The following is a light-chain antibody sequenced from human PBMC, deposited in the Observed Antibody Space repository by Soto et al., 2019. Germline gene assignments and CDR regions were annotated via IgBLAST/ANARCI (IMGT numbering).Light chain of an antibody. CDR1: QRIDTW. CDR2: KVS. V-gene: IGKV1-5*03. J-gene: IGKJ1*01. Sequence: IQMTQSPSTLSASVGDRVTITCRASQRIDTWLAWYQQKPGKAPKVLIYKVSNLESGVPSRFSGSGSGTELALPISSRQTDDFATYSCQPYKGSWTCGQGTKVDIK. CDR3: QPYKGSWT.